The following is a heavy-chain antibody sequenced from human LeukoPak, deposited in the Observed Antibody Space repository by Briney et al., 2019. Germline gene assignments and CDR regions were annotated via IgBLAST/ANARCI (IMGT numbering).Heavy chain of an antibody. V-gene: IGHV3-7*01. J-gene: IGHJ4*02. Sequence: GGSLRLSCAASGFTFSSYEMNWVRQAPGKGPEWVANIRQDGNEKYYVDSVKGRFTISRDNTENSLYLQMDSLSAEDTAVYYCARDKVVGPTICDYWGLGTLVTVSS. CDR2: IRQDGNEK. CDR3: ARDKVVGPTICDY. CDR1: GFTFSSYE. D-gene: IGHD1-26*01.